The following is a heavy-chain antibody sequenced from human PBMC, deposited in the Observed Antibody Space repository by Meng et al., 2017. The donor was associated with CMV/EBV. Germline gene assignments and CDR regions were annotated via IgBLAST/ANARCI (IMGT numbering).Heavy chain of an antibody. CDR3: ARDISSSYYYYGMDV. J-gene: IGHJ6*02. CDR1: GFRFNHYG. Sequence: GESLKISCAASGFRFNHYGIDWVRQTPGKGLEWVAFILYDGSTQYYADSVKGRFTISRDNSKNTLFLQMNSLRPEDTGVYYCARDISSSYYYYGMDVWGQGTTVTVSS. V-gene: IGHV3-30*02. CDR2: ILYDGSTQ.